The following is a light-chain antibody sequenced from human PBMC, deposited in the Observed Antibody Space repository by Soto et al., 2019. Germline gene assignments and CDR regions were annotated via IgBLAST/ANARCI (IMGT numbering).Light chain of an antibody. J-gene: IGKJ4*01. CDR1: QSVSSY. Sequence: EIVLTQSAATLSLSPGERATLSCRASQSVSSYLAWYQQKPGQAPRLLIYDASNRATGIPARFSGSGSGTDFTLTITSLEPEDFAVDYCQQRSNWLTVGGGTKGEIK. CDR2: DAS. CDR3: QQRSNWLT. V-gene: IGKV3-11*01.